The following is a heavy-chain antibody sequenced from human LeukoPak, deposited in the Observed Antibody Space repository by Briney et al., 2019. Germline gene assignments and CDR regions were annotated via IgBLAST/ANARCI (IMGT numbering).Heavy chain of an antibody. CDR3: AADSGGSSGWYGSFDI. CDR1: GFTFTSSA. Sequence: ASVKVSCKASGFTFTSSATQWVRQARGQRLEWIGWIVVGSGNTNYAQKFQERVTITRDMSTSTAYMELSSLRSEDTAVYYCAADSGGSSGWYGSFDIWGQGTMVTVSS. D-gene: IGHD6-19*01. J-gene: IGHJ3*02. CDR2: IVVGSGNT. V-gene: IGHV1-58*02.